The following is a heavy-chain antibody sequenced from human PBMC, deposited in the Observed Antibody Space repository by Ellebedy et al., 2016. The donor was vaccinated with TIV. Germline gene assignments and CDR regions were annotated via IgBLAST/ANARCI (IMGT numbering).Heavy chain of an antibody. CDR1: GFALTTYA. Sequence: GESLKISCAASGFALTTYAMHWVRQAPGKGLEWRAVISFDGGIRHYADSVKGRFTISRDNPRNKLSLRMKSLRPDDTAVYYCARKAGNNWYGPTFDSWGQGTLVTVSS. J-gene: IGHJ4*02. CDR2: ISFDGGIR. D-gene: IGHD1-1*01. V-gene: IGHV3-30-3*01. CDR3: ARKAGNNWYGPTFDS.